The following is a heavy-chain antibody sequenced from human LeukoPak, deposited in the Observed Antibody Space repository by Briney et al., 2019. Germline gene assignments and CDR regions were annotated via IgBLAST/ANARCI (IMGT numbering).Heavy chain of an antibody. CDR2: ISGSGGST. V-gene: IGHV3-23*01. Sequence: GGSLRLSCAASGFTFSSYSMNWVRQAPGKGLEWVSAISGSGGSTYYADSVKGRFTISRDNSKNTLYLQMNSLRAEDTAVYYCAKEKGYYYYMDVWGKGTTVTVSS. CDR3: AKEKGYYYYMDV. CDR1: GFTFSSYS. J-gene: IGHJ6*03.